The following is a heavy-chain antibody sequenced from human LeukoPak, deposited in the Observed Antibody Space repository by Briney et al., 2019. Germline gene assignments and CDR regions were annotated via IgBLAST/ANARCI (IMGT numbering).Heavy chain of an antibody. Sequence: GGSLRLSCAASGFAFSSYDMSWVRQAPGKGLEWVSSLTTDGGSTEYADSVKGRFTISRDNSKNTLYLQMNSLRAEDTALYFCAKSLVRWAFDYWGRGALVSVSS. CDR2: LTTDGGST. CDR3: AKSLVRWAFDY. CDR1: GFAFSSYD. V-gene: IGHV3-23*01. D-gene: IGHD1-26*01. J-gene: IGHJ4*01.